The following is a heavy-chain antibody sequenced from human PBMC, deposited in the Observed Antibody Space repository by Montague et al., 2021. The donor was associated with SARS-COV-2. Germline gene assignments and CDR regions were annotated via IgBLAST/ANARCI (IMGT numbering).Heavy chain of an antibody. V-gene: IGHV4-61*01. CDR3: AGGARTSGYDV. J-gene: IGHJ4*02. D-gene: IGHD3-22*01. CDR1: GGSVSSVSYH. CDR2: MYYTGRT. Sequence: SETLSLTCTVSGGSVSSVSYHWTWIRQPPGKGLEYIGYMYYTGRTYYNPSLKSRVTISKDTSKSQFSLELTSVTAADTAGYYCAGGARTSGYDVWGQGTLVTVSS.